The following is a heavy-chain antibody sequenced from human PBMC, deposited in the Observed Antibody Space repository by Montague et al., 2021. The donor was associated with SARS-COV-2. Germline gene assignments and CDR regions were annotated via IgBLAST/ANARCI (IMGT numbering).Heavy chain of an antibody. CDR1: GGSISSGNYY. J-gene: IGHJ3*01. V-gene: IGHV4-61*02. CDR2: IYTSGST. Sequence: TLSLTCTVSGGSISSGNYYWSWIRQPAGKGLEWIGRIYTSGSTNYNPSLKSRVTISADTSKNQFSLELSSMTAADTAMYYCALSLRYFDWADAFDVWGQGTMVIVSS. CDR3: ALSLRYFDWADAFDV. D-gene: IGHD3-9*01.